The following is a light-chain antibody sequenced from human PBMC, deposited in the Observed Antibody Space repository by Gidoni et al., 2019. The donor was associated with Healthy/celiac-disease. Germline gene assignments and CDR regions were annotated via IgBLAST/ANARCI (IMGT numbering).Light chain of an antibody. CDR2: QDS. J-gene: IGLJ2*01. CDR1: KLGDKY. V-gene: IGLV3-1*01. CDR3: QAWDSSTHVV. Sequence: SYELTPPPSVSGSPGQTASITCSGDKLGDKYACWYQQKPGQSPVLVIYQDSKRPSGTPERFSGSNSGNTATLTISVTQAMDEADYYCQAWDSSTHVVFGGGTKLTVL.